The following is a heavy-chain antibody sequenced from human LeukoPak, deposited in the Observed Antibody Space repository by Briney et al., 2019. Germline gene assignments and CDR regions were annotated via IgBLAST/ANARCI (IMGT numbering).Heavy chain of an antibody. CDR1: GGTFSSYA. CDR3: ASSEGYTDAFQI. V-gene: IGHV1-2*02. D-gene: IGHD2-2*02. CDR2: INPKSSGT. Sequence: ASVKVSCKASGGTFSSYAISWVRQAPGQGLEWMAWINPKSSGTNYAQKFRGRVTMTRDTSISTIYMELTRLRSDDTAVYYCASSEGYTDAFQIWGQGTMVTVSS. J-gene: IGHJ3*02.